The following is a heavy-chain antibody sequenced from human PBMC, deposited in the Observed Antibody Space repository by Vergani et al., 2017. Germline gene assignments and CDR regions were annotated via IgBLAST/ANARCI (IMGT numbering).Heavy chain of an antibody. CDR2: ISSGGGDI. J-gene: IGHJ1*01. D-gene: IGHD3-10*01. CDR3: TTAWGLYYLHGEYFQY. Sequence: VHLVESGGGVVQPGGSLRLSCAASGFTFDTYTMAYVRQAPGKGLEWVATISSGGGDIFYADSVKGRFTISRDNSKNTLFLQMNSLKDEDTAVYYCTTAWGLYYLHGEYFQYWGRGTLVSVSS. CDR1: GFTFDTYT. V-gene: IGHV3-23*04.